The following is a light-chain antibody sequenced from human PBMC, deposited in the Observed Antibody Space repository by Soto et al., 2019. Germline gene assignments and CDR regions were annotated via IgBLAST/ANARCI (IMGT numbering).Light chain of an antibody. Sequence: QSALTQPASVSGSPGQSITIYCTGTSSDVGGYNYVSWYQQHPGKAPKLIIYEVSNRPTGVSNRFSGSKSGHTASLTISGLQSEAEADYFCTSYTSSSTLDVFGTGTKVTVL. J-gene: IGLJ1*01. V-gene: IGLV2-14*01. CDR3: TSYTSSSTLDV. CDR1: SSDVGGYNY. CDR2: EVS.